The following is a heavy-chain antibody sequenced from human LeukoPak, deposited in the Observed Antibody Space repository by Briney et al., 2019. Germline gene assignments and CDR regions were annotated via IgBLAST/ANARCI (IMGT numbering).Heavy chain of an antibody. Sequence: ASVTVSCKASGYTFTGYYMHWVRQAPGQGLEWMGLINPNSGGTNYAQKFQGRVTMTRDTSISTAYMELSRLRSDDTAVYYCARGYYYGSGSGGAFDIWGQGTMVTVSS. V-gene: IGHV1-2*02. J-gene: IGHJ3*02. CDR1: GYTFTGYY. D-gene: IGHD3-10*01. CDR3: ARGYYYGSGSGGAFDI. CDR2: INPNSGGT.